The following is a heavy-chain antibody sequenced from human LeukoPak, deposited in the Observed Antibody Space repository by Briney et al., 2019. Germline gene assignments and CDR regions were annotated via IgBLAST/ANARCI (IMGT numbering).Heavy chain of an antibody. CDR3: ARVRGYGVFY. Sequence: KTGGSLRLSCAASGFTFSSYSMNWVRQAPGKGLEWVSSISSSSSYIYYADSVKGRFTISRDNAKNTLYLQMNSLRAEDTAVYYCARVRGYGVFYWGQGTLVTVSS. D-gene: IGHD4-17*01. CDR2: ISSSSSYI. J-gene: IGHJ4*02. CDR1: GFTFSSYS. V-gene: IGHV3-21*01.